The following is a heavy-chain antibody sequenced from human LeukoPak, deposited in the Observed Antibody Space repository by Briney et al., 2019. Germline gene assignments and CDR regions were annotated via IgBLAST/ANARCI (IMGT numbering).Heavy chain of an antibody. D-gene: IGHD6-13*01. CDR1: GGSISSGGYY. V-gene: IGHV4-31*03. CDR2: IYYSGST. CDR3: AKDNSGYSSSWSDY. Sequence: PSQTLSLTFTVSGGSISSGGYYWSWIRQHPGKGLEWIGYIYYSGSTYYNPSLKSRVTISVDTSKNQFSLKLSSVTAADTAVYYCAKDNSGYSSSWSDYWGQGTLVTVSS. J-gene: IGHJ4*02.